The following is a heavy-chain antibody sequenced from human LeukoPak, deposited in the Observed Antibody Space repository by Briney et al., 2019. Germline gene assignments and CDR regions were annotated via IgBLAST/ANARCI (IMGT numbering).Heavy chain of an antibody. CDR3: ARLGYYDFWSGYIAYYYYYMDV. CDR1: GYTFTSYG. CDR2: IRAYNGNT. V-gene: IGHV1-18*01. J-gene: IGHJ6*03. Sequence: ASVKVSCKASGYTFTSYGISWVRQAPGQGLVWMGWIRAYNGNTNYAQKLQGRVTMTTDTSTSTAYMELRSLRSDDTAVYYCARLGYYDFWSGYIAYYYYYMDVWGKGTTVTVSS. D-gene: IGHD3-3*01.